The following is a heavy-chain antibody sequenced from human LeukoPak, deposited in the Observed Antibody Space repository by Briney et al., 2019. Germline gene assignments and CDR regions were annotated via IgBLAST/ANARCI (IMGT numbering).Heavy chain of an antibody. V-gene: IGHV3-23*01. D-gene: IGHD6-19*01. CDR3: AKGMRSSGWF. CDR2: ISGSGGST. J-gene: IGHJ4*02. Sequence: GGSLRLSCAASGFTFDDYAMSWVRQVPGKGLEWVSAISGSGGSTYYADSVKGRFTISRDNSKNTLYLQMNSLRAEDTAVYYCAKGMRSSGWFWGQGTLVTVSS. CDR1: GFTFDDYA.